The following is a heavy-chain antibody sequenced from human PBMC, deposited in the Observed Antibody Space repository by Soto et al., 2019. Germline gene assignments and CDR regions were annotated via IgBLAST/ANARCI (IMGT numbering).Heavy chain of an antibody. J-gene: IGHJ5*02. V-gene: IGHV1-18*04. D-gene: IGHD3-3*01. Sequence: ASVNVYCKASGYTFTSYGISWVRQALGQGLEWMGWISAYNGDTYYAQKLQGRVTMTTDTSTSTAYMQLRSLRSDDTAVYYCARGRFLEWFSWFDPWGQGTLVTVSS. CDR2: ISAYNGDT. CDR3: ARGRFLEWFSWFDP. CDR1: GYTFTSYG.